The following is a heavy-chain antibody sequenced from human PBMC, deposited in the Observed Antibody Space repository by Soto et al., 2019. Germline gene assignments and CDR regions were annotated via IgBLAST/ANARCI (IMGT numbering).Heavy chain of an antibody. D-gene: IGHD3-22*01. J-gene: IGHJ4*02. V-gene: IGHV4-28*01. CDR1: GDSISNTNW. CDR3: ARKISGYYPFDY. CDR2: IDYSGST. Sequence: QVHLQESGPGLVKPSDTLSVTCAVSGDSISNTNWWGWIRQPPGRGLEWIGYIDYSGSTHYNPSLKSRATLSMDTAKNQFSLEVTSVPAVDTAVYYCARKISGYYPFDYWGQGTLVTVSS.